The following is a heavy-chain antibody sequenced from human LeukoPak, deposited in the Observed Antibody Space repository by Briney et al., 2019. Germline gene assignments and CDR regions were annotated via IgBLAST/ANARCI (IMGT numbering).Heavy chain of an antibody. CDR2: MNPNSGNT. V-gene: IGHV1-8*01. CDR1: GYTFTSYD. CDR3: ARGRRGSKTPTFDY. Sequence: GASVKVSCKASGYTFTSYDINWVRQATGQGLEWMGWMNPNSGNTGYAQKFQGRVTMTRNTSISTACMELSSLRSEDTAVYYCARGRRGSKTPTFDYWGQGTLVTVSS. D-gene: IGHD6-13*01. J-gene: IGHJ4*02.